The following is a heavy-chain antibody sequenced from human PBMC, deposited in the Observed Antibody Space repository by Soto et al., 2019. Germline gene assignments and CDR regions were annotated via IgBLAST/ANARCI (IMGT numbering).Heavy chain of an antibody. Sequence: PGGSLRLSCAASGFTFSDYSRSWVRQAPGKGLEWVANIKPDGNDKYYVDSVKGRFTISRDNAKNSMFLQMNSLRAEDTAVYSCARLRFGASSHYFDYWGQGALVTVSS. V-gene: IGHV3-7*01. CDR1: GFTFSDYS. CDR3: ARLRFGASSHYFDY. D-gene: IGHD6-6*01. CDR2: IKPDGNDK. J-gene: IGHJ4*02.